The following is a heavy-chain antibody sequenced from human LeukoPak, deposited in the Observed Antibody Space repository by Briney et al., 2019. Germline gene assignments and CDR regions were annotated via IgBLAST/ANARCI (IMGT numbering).Heavy chain of an antibody. Sequence: SETLSVTCAVSDGSIISNSYYWAWIRQPPGKGLEWIGSIYSSGTTYYNPSLKSRLTISVDTSKNHFSLKLSSVTAADTAVYYCATISSTHSLIWGQGTLVTVSS. CDR2: IYSSGTT. CDR3: ATISSTHSLI. V-gene: IGHV4-39*02. CDR1: DGSIISNSYY. D-gene: IGHD5/OR15-5a*01. J-gene: IGHJ4*02.